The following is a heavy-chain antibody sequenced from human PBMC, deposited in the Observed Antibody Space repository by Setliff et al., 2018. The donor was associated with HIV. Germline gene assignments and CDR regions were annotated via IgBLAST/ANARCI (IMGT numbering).Heavy chain of an antibody. CDR3: ARYKWNNWIFGWFDP. J-gene: IGHJ5*02. D-gene: IGHD1-20*01. CDR2: MNPDSGNT. V-gene: IGHV1-8*01. CDR1: GYTFTGYD. Sequence: ASVKVSCKASGYTFTGYDINWVRQATGQGLEWMGWMNPDSGNTGYTQRFQGRVTMTRNTSISTAYMELSGLISEDTAVYYCARYKWNNWIFGWFDPWGQGTQVTVSS.